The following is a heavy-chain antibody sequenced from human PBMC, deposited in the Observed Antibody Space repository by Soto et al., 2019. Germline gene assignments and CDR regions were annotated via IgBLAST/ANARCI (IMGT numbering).Heavy chain of an antibody. CDR1: GFNVSSNS. CDR3: ARHVWLES. CDR2: IHSDANT. Sequence: EVQLVETGGGLIQTGGSLRLSCAASGFNVSSNSMNWVRQAPGKGLEWLSLIHSDANTKYADSVKGRFTVSRDSSENKFYLQMNSLRAEDTAVYYCARHVWLESWGQRTLVTVSS. J-gene: IGHJ5*01. V-gene: IGHV3-53*02.